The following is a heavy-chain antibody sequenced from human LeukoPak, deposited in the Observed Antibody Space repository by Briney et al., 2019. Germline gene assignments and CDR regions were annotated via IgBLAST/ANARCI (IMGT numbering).Heavy chain of an antibody. CDR2: IYYSGST. J-gene: IGHJ6*03. V-gene: IGHV4-39*07. CDR1: GGSISSSGYY. CDR3: ARSTLGSSGRYYYYYMDV. Sequence: SETLSLTCTVSGGSISSSGYYWGWIRQPPGKGLEWIGSIYYSGSTYYNPSLKSRVTISVDTSKNQFSLKLSSVTAADTAVYYCARSTLGSSGRYYYYYMDVWGKGITVTVSS. D-gene: IGHD1-26*01.